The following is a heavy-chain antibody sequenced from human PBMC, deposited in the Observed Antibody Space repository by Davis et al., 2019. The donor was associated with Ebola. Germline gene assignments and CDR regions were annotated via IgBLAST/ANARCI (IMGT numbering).Heavy chain of an antibody. V-gene: IGHV3-53*01. CDR1: GFTVSSNY. Sequence: GESLKISCAASGFTVSSNYMSWVRQAPGKGLEWVSVIHSGGSTYYADSVKGRFTISRDNSKNTLYLQMNSLRAEDTAVYYCARDDVSYYDSSGYFYWGQGTLVTVSS. D-gene: IGHD3-22*01. CDR3: ARDDVSYYDSSGYFY. CDR2: IHSGGST. J-gene: IGHJ4*02.